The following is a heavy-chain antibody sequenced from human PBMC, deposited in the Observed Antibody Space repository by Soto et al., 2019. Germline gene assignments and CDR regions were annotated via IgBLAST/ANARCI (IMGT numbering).Heavy chain of an antibody. D-gene: IGHD3-10*02. CDR2: IKSKTDGGTT. J-gene: IGHJ4*02. V-gene: IGHV3-15*01. Sequence: EVQLVESGGGLVKPGGSLRLSCAASEFTFSNAWMTWVRQAPGKGPEWVGHIKSKTDGGTTDYAAPVNGRFIISRDDSTNTLSLQMNSLKTEDTAVYYCTTTNGYVAPTEYWGQVTLVTVSS. CDR1: EFTFSNAW. CDR3: TTTNGYVAPTEY.